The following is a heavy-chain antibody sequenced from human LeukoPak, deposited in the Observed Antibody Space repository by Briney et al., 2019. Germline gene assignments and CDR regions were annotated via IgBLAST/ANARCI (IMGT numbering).Heavy chain of an antibody. J-gene: IGHJ5*02. CDR2: ISGSGGST. D-gene: IGHD3-22*01. V-gene: IGHV3-23*01. Sequence: GGSLRLSCAASGFTFSSYAMSWVRQAPGKGLEWVSAISGSGGSTYYADSVKGRFTTSRDNSKNTLYLQMNSLRAEDTAVYYCAKDSRYYYDSSGSRDNWFDPWGQGTLVTVSS. CDR3: AKDSRYYYDSSGSRDNWFDP. CDR1: GFTFSSYA.